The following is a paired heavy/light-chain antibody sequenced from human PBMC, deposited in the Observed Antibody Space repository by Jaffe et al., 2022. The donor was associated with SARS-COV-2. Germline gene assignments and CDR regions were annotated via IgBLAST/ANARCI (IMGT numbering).Light chain of an antibody. J-gene: IGKJ1*01. CDR1: QSLVYSDGNTH. CDR2: KVS. CDR3: MQGTHWPPWT. V-gene: IGKV2-30*01. Sequence: DVVMTQSPLSLPVTLGQPASISCRSSQSLVYSDGNTHLNWFQQRPGQSPRRLIYKVSNRDSGVPDRFSGSGSGTDFTLKISRVEAEDVGVYYCMQGTHWPPWTFGQGTKVEIK.
Heavy chain of an antibody. D-gene: IGHD6-13*01. Sequence: QVQLVESGGGVVQPGKSLRLSCAASGFTFSSYAMHWVRQAPGKGLEWVAVISYDGTNKYYADSVKGRFTISRDNSKNTLYLQMNSLRAEDTAVYYCARGDSSSWYVRLKALVSQSTEDFDYWGQGTLVTVSS. J-gene: IGHJ4*02. CDR1: GFTFSSYA. CDR3: ARGDSSSWYVRLKALVSQSTEDFDY. V-gene: IGHV3-30-3*01. CDR2: ISYDGTNK.